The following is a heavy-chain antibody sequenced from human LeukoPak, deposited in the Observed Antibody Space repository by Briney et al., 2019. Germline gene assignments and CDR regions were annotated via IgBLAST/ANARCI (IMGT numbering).Heavy chain of an antibody. CDR3: AKVGARQGFAFDI. D-gene: IGHD1-26*01. CDR2: IYYSGST. CDR1: GGSISSYY. Sequence: SETLSLTCTVSGGSISSYYWNWIRQAPGKGLEWIGYIYYSGSTNYNPSLKSRVTISVDTSKNQFSLKLSSVTAADTAVYYCAKVGARQGFAFDIRGQGTMVTVSS. J-gene: IGHJ3*02. V-gene: IGHV4-59*01.